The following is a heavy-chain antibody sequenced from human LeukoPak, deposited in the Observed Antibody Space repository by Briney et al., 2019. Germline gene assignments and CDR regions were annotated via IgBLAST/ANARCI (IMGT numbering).Heavy chain of an antibody. CDR2: IYYSGST. CDR1: GGSISSYY. J-gene: IGHJ6*03. Sequence: PSETLSLTCTVSGGSISSYYWSWIRQPPGKGLEWIGYIYYSGSTNYNPSLKSRVTISVDTSKNQFSLKLSSVTAADTAVYYCARFWRSAAAGYYYYYYMDVWGKGTTVTVSS. CDR3: ARFWRSAAAGYYYYYYMDV. D-gene: IGHD6-13*01. V-gene: IGHV4-59*08.